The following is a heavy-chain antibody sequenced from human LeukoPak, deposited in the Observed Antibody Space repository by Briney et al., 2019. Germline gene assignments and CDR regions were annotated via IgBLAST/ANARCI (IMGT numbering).Heavy chain of an antibody. V-gene: IGHV3-30-3*01. CDR1: GFTFSSYA. D-gene: IGHD7-27*01. CDR2: ISYDGSNK. CDR3: ARESSNWGSFADY. Sequence: GGSLRLSCAASGFTFSSYAMHWVRQAPGKGLEWVAVISYDGSNKYYGDSVKGRFTITRDNSKNTLYLQMNSLRAEDTAVYYCARESSNWGSFADYWGQGTLVTVSS. J-gene: IGHJ4*02.